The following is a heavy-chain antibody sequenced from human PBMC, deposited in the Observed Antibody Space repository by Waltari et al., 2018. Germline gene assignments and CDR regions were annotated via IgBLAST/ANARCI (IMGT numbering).Heavy chain of an antibody. Sequence: QVQLQESGPGLVKPSGTLSLTCAVSGGSISSSNWWSWVRQPPGKGLEWIGEIYHSVSTNYNPSLKSRVTISVAKSKNQFSRKLSSVTAADTAVYYCASWDKGTNWFDPWGQGTLVTVSS. D-gene: IGHD1-26*01. V-gene: IGHV4-4*02. CDR2: IYHSVST. CDR3: ASWDKGTNWFDP. J-gene: IGHJ5*02. CDR1: GGSISSSNW.